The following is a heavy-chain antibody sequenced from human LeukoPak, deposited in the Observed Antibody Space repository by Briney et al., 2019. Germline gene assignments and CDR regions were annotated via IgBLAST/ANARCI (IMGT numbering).Heavy chain of an antibody. Sequence: TPSETLSLTCAVSGGSISSSNWWSWVRQPPGKGLEWIGETYHSGSTNYNPSLKSRVTISVDKSKNQFSLKLSSVTAADTAVYYCARVSAPIGSYGMDVWGQGTTVTVSS. J-gene: IGHJ6*02. D-gene: IGHD3-10*01. CDR3: ARVSAPIGSYGMDV. CDR2: TYHSGST. V-gene: IGHV4-4*02. CDR1: GGSISSSNW.